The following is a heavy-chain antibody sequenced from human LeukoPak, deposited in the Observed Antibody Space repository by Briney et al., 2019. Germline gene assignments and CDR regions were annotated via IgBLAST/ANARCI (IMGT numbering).Heavy chain of an antibody. CDR3: ARRGGSGRSFDY. V-gene: IGHV4-61*01. Sequence: SETLSLTCTVSGGSVSSGTYYWSWIRQPPGKGLEWIGYIYYTGSTNYNPSLKSRLTISVDTSKNQYSLKLSSVTAADTAVYYCARRGGSGRSFDYWGQGTLVTVSS. J-gene: IGHJ4*02. CDR2: IYYTGST. CDR1: GGSVSSGTYY. D-gene: IGHD3-10*01.